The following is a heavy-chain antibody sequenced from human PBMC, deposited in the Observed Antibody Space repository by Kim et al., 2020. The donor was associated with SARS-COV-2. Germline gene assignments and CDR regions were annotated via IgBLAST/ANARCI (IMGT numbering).Heavy chain of an antibody. D-gene: IGHD3-9*01. Sequence: SETLSLTCTVSGGSISSSSYYWGWIRQPPGKGLEWIGSIYYSGSTYYNPSLKSRVTISVDTSKNQFSLKLSSVTAADTAVYYCARGYDILTGYYIWGQGTLVTVSS. V-gene: IGHV4-39*01. J-gene: IGHJ4*02. CDR2: IYYSGST. CDR3: ARGYDILTGYYI. CDR1: GGSISSSSYY.